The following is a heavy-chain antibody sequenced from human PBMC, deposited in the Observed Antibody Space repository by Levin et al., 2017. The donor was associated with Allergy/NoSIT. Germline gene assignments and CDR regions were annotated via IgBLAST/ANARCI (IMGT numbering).Heavy chain of an antibody. CDR2: IYLSGST. CDR1: GGSISSGGYS. D-gene: IGHD5-18*01. V-gene: IGHV4-30-2*01. CDR3: ARVAVYSYGYYFDY. Sequence: LRLSCAVSGGSISSGGYSWSWIRQPPGKGLEWIGNIYLSGSTNDNPSLKSRVTMSVDRSKNQFSLKLSYVTAADTSVYYCARVAVYSYGYYFDYWGPGTLVTVSS. J-gene: IGHJ4*02.